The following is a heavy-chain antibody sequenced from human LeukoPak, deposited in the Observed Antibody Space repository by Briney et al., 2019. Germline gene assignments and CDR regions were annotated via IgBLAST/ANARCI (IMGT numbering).Heavy chain of an antibody. Sequence: SVKVSFKASGGTFSSYAISWVRPAPGQGLEWMGGIIPIFGTANYAQKFQGRVTITADESTSTAYMELSSLRADDTALYYCAKFGTDFRGYDYYFDYWGQGTLVTVSS. CDR3: AKFGTDFRGYDYYFDY. CDR2: IIPIFGTA. V-gene: IGHV1-69*01. CDR1: GGTFSSYA. J-gene: IGHJ4*02. D-gene: IGHD5-12*01.